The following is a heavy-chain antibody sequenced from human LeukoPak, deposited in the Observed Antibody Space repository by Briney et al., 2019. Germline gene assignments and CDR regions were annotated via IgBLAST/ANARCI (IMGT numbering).Heavy chain of an antibody. D-gene: IGHD1-1*01. CDR2: ISSDGSNK. Sequence: PGRSLKLSCPASGFTFSVYAMHWVRQAPGKGLEWVAVISSDGSNKYYADSVKGRFTISRDNSKNTLYLQMSSLRAEDTAVYYCVKITSVTGGDCWGQGTRLTVSS. V-gene: IGHV3-30-3*02. CDR3: VKITSVTGGDC. J-gene: IGHJ4*02. CDR1: GFTFSVYA.